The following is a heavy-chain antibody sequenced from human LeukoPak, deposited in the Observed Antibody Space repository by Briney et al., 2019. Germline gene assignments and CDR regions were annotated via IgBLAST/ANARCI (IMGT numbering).Heavy chain of an antibody. CDR3: AREYCSSTSCYNDSWFDP. V-gene: IGHV3-11*04. CDR1: GFIFSDYY. D-gene: IGHD2-2*02. Sequence: GGSLRLSCAASGFIFSDYYMSWIRQAPGKGLEWVSYISSRGRTIYYADSVKGRFTISRDNAKNTLYLQMNSLRAEDTAVYYCAREYCSSTSCYNDSWFDPWGQGTLVTVSS. J-gene: IGHJ5*02. CDR2: ISSRGRTI.